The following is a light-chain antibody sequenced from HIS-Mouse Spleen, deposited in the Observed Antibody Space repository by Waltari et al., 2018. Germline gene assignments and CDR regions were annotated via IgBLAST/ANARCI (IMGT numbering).Light chain of an antibody. V-gene: IGLV3-21*03. Sequence: SYVLTQPPSVSVAPGKTARITCGGNNIGSKSVHWYQQKPGQAPVLVVYDDSDRPSWIPGRFSGSNSGNTATLTISRVEAGGEADYYCQVWDSSSDHVVFGGGTKLTVL. J-gene: IGLJ2*01. CDR1: NIGSKS. CDR3: QVWDSSSDHVV. CDR2: DDS.